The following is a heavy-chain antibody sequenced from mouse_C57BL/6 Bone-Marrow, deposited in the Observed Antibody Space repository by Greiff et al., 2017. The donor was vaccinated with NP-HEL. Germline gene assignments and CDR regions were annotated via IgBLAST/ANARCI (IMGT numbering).Heavy chain of an antibody. V-gene: IGHV1-72*01. CDR1: GYTFTSYW. CDR3: ARRSYYGSSYSFAY. J-gene: IGHJ3*01. D-gene: IGHD1-1*01. Sequence: QVQLQQPGAELVKPGASVKLSCKASGYTFTSYWMHWVKQRPGRGLEWIGRIDPNSGGTKYNEKFKSKATLTVDKPSSTAYMQLSSLTSEDSAVYYWARRSYYGSSYSFAYWGQGTLVTVSA. CDR2: IDPNSGGT.